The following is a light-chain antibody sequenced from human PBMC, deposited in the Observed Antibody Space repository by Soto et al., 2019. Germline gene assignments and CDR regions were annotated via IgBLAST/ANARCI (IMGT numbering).Light chain of an antibody. Sequence: DIQMTQSPSSLSASVGDRVTITCRASESISSYLSWYQQKPGKAPKLLIYAASSLQSGVPSRFSGSGSGTDFTLTISSLQPEDFVTYYCQQSYSTFSITFGQGTRLEIK. CDR1: ESISSY. J-gene: IGKJ5*01. CDR2: AAS. V-gene: IGKV1-39*01. CDR3: QQSYSTFSIT.